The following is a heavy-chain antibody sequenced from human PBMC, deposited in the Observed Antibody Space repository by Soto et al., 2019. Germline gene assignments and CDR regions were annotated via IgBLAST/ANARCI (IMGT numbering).Heavy chain of an antibody. Sequence: PGGSLRLSCAGSGFTFRSYAMTWVRQAPGKGLEWVSTLSDSGGHTYYADSVKGRFTISRDNPKNTLYLQMNSLRAEDTAVYYCAKDSQSVSVSAARVYGRDVGGQGTPGTVSS. V-gene: IGHV3-23*01. CDR1: GFTFRSYA. CDR3: AKDSQSVSVSAARVYGRDV. CDR2: LSDSGGHT. J-gene: IGHJ6*02. D-gene: IGHD2-2*01.